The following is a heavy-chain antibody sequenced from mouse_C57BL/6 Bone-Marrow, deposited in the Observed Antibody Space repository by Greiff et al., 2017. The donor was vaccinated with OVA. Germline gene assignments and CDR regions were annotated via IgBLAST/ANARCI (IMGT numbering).Heavy chain of an antibody. J-gene: IGHJ1*03. CDR1: GYTFTSYW. CDR2: IYPGSGST. CDR3: ARELDYYGSRYWYFDV. D-gene: IGHD1-1*01. V-gene: IGHV1-55*01. Sequence: QVQLQQPGAELVKPGASVKMSCKASGYTFTSYWITWVKQRPGQGLEWIGDIYPGSGSTNYNEKFKSKATLTVDTSSSTAYMQRSSLTSEDSAVYYCARELDYYGSRYWYFDVWGTGTTVTVSS.